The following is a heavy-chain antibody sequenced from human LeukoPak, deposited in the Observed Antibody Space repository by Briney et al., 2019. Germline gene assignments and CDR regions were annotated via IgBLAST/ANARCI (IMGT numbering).Heavy chain of an antibody. CDR2: IRFDGSNT. D-gene: IGHD2-2*02. J-gene: IGHJ4*02. CDR1: AFTFSTYG. V-gene: IGHV3-30*02. Sequence: PGGSLRLSCAASAFTFSTYGMYWVRQAPGKGLEWVAFIRFDGSNTYYADSVKGRFTISRDNSKNTLYLQMNSLRAEDTAVYYCAKDGRSSTNCYKGGIDYWGQGTLVTVSS. CDR3: AKDGRSSTNCYKGGIDY.